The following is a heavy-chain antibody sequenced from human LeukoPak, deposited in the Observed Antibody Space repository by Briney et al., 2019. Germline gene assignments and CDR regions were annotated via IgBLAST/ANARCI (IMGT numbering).Heavy chain of an antibody. CDR3: TRRAYDSSGYCDY. J-gene: IGHJ4*02. CDR2: ISYSGST. V-gene: IGHV4-39*07. CDR1: GGSISTSNYF. Sequence: SETLSLTCTASGGSISTSNYFWGWIRQPPGKGPEWIGTISYSGSTYYNPSLKSRVTMAVDTSKNQFSLKVSSVTAADTAVYYCTRRAYDSSGYCDYWGQGTLVTISS. D-gene: IGHD3-22*01.